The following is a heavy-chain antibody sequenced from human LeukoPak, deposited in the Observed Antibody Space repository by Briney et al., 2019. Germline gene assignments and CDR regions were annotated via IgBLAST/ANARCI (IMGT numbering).Heavy chain of an antibody. V-gene: IGHV3-30*04. CDR3: ARDWELLPFDY. D-gene: IGHD1-26*01. J-gene: IGHJ4*02. CDR1: GFTFSSYA. CDR2: ISYDGSNK. Sequence: PGGSLRLSCAASGFTFSSYAMHWVRQAPGKGLEWVAVISYDGSNKYYADSVKGRFTISRDNSKNTLYLQMNSLRAEDTAVYYCARDWELLPFDYWGQGTLVTVSS.